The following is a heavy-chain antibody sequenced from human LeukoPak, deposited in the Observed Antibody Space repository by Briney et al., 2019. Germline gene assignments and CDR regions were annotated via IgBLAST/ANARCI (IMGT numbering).Heavy chain of an antibody. J-gene: IGHJ5*02. D-gene: IGHD1-20*01. CDR2: IHYSGSP. CDR1: GGSNY. V-gene: IGHV4-59*08. CDR3: ARHSNWNGGVDWFDP. Sequence: SETLSLTCTVSGGSNYWTWIRQAPGKGLEWIAYIHYSGSPHYNPSLRSRVTISIDTSKNQLSLKLNSVTAADTAVYYCARHSNWNGGVDWFDPWGQGTQVTVSS.